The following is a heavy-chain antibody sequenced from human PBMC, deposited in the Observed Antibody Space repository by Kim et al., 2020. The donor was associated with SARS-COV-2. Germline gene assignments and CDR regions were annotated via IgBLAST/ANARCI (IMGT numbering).Heavy chain of an antibody. D-gene: IGHD2-21*01. J-gene: IGHJ3*02. CDR3: ARPRRVINDAFDI. CDR1: GGSISSSSYY. Sequence: SETLSLTCTVSGGSISSSSYYWGWIRQPPGKGLEWIGSIYYSGSTYYNPSLKSRVTISVDTSKNQFSLKLSSVTAADTAVYYCARPRRVINDAFDIWGQGTMVTVSS. CDR2: IYYSGST. V-gene: IGHV4-39*01.